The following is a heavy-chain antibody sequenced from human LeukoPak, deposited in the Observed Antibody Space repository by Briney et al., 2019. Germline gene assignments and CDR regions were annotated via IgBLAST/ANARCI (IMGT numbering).Heavy chain of an antibody. J-gene: IGHJ4*02. CDR1: GGSISSYY. Sequence: SETLSLTCNVSGGSISSYYWSWIRQPPGKGLECIGYISYSGSTNSNPSLKSRVTISVDTSKNQFSLKLSSVTAADTAVYYCARSGDFWSGYYPLFDYWGQGTLVTVSS. CDR3: ARSGDFWSGYYPLFDY. CDR2: ISYSGST. D-gene: IGHD3-3*01. V-gene: IGHV4-59*01.